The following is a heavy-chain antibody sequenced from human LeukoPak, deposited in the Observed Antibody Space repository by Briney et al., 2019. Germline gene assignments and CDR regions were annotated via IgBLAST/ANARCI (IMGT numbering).Heavy chain of an antibody. Sequence: EGSLRPSCAASGFTFSSYWMSWVRQAPGKGLEWVANIKQDGSEKYYVDSVKGRFTISRDNAKNSLYLQMSSLRAEDTAVYYCARDLLGSSWYPAYDYWGQGTLVTASS. CDR3: ARDLLGSSWYPAYDY. D-gene: IGHD6-13*01. J-gene: IGHJ4*02. V-gene: IGHV3-7*03. CDR2: IKQDGSEK. CDR1: GFTFSSYW.